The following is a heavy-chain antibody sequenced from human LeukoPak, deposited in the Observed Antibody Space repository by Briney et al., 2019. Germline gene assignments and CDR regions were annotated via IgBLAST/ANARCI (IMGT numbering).Heavy chain of an antibody. D-gene: IGHD3-9*01. Sequence: GASVKVSCKASGYTFTSYDINWVRQATGQGLEWMGWISAYNGNTNYAQKLQGRVTMTTDTSTSTAYMELRSLRSDDTAVYYCARDLLRYFDWPRRGAFDIWGQGTMVTVSS. CDR3: ARDLLRYFDWPRRGAFDI. CDR1: GYTFTSYD. CDR2: ISAYNGNT. V-gene: IGHV1-18*01. J-gene: IGHJ3*02.